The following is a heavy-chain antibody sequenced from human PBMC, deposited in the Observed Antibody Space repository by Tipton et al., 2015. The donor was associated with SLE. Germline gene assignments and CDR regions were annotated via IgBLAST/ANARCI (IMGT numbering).Heavy chain of an antibody. CDR1: GGSISSHY. D-gene: IGHD6-13*01. CDR3: ARGGQLADFDY. Sequence: TLSLTCTVSGGSISSHYWSWIRQPPGKRLEWIGHVHSSGSTFYNPSLKSRVTISMDTSKNQFSLVLNSVTVADTAVYYCARGGQLADFDYWGQGTLVTVSS. J-gene: IGHJ4*02. V-gene: IGHV4-4*08. CDR2: VHSSGST.